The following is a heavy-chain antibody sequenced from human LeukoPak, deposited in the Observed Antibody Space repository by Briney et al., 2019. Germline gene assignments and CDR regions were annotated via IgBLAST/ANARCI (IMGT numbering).Heavy chain of an antibody. V-gene: IGHV4-59*12. Sequence: SETLSLTCTVSGGSISSYYWSWIRQPPGKGLEWIGYIYYSGSTNYNPSLKSRVTMSVDTSKNQFSLKLSSVTAADTAVYYCARGTGSGWYEAFDIWGQGTMVTVSS. D-gene: IGHD6-19*01. J-gene: IGHJ3*02. CDR3: ARGTGSGWYEAFDI. CDR2: IYYSGST. CDR1: GGSISSYY.